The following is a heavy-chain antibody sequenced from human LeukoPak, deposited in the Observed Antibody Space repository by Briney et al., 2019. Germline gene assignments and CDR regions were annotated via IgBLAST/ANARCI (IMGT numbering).Heavy chain of an antibody. D-gene: IGHD1-26*01. CDR1: GGSISSYY. CDR3: ARDNLMWELKQGYYYYMDV. CDR2: IYTSGST. J-gene: IGHJ6*03. V-gene: IGHV4-4*07. Sequence: SETLSLTCTVSGGSISSYYWSWIRQPAGKGLEWIGRIYTSGSTNYNPSLKSRVTMSVDTSKNQFSLKLSSATAADTAVYYCARDNLMWELKQGYYYYMDVWGKGTTVTVSS.